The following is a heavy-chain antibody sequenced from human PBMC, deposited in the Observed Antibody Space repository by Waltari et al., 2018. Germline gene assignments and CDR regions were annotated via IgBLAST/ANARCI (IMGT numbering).Heavy chain of an antibody. J-gene: IGHJ5*02. Sequence: QVQLQQWGAGLLKPSETLSLTCAVNGGSFNSYYWGWIRQPPGKGLEWIGEISHNERTNENPSLKSRVAISVDTSKNHFSLKLNFLTAADTAVYYCARGEQLHLIRRNSFDTWGQGTLVTVSS. CDR3: ARGEQLHLIRRNSFDT. D-gene: IGHD1-1*01. V-gene: IGHV4-34*01. CDR2: ISHNERT. CDR1: GGSFNSYY.